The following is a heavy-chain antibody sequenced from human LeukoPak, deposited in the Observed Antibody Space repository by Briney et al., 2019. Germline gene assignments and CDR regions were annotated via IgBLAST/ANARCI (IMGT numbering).Heavy chain of an antibody. V-gene: IGHV1-46*01. J-gene: IGHJ6*03. CDR2: INPSGGST. CDR3: ARDFRSGYSYGPSLLYYYYMDV. D-gene: IGHD5-18*01. Sequence: ASVKVSCKASGYTFTSYYMHWVRQAPGQGLEWMGIINPSGGSTSYAQKFQGRVTMTRDTSTSTVYMELSSLRSEDTAVYYCARDFRSGYSYGPSLLYYYYMDVWGKGTTVTVSS. CDR1: GYTFTSYY.